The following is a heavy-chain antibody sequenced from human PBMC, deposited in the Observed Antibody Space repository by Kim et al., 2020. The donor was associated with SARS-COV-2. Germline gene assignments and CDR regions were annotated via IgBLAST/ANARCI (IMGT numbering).Heavy chain of an antibody. D-gene: IGHD2-8*01. CDR1: GFIVSNNY. CDR2: IYSGGST. V-gene: IGHV3-53*01. Sequence: GGSLRLSCAASGFIVSNNYLTWVRQAPGKGLDWVSVIYSGGSTYYADSVKGRFTISRDNSKNTLYLQMNSLRAEDTAVYYSARRYSTSWALDPWGQGAL. CDR3: ARRYSTSWALDP. J-gene: IGHJ5*02.